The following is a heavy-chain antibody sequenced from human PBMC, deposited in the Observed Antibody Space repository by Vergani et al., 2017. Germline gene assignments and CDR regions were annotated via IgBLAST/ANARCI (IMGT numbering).Heavy chain of an antibody. CDR2: IHTSGST. V-gene: IGHV4-61*02. CDR1: GGSINSHNYY. J-gene: IGHJ6*02. CDR3: ARHRGSVGFFPSSYFYGMDV. Sequence: QVQLQESGPGLVKPSQTLSLTCTVSGGSINSHNYYWSWIRQPAGKGLEWIGRIHTSGSTNYNPSLKSRVTMSEDTSKNQFSLNLTSVTAADTAVYFCARHRGSVGFFPSSYFYGMDVWGHGTTVTVSS. D-gene: IGHD3-10*01.